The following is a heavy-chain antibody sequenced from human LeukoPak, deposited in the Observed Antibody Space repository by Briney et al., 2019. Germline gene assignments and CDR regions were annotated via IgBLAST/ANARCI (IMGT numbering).Heavy chain of an antibody. CDR2: ISWDGTT. V-gene: IGHV3-43*01. Sequence: GGSLRLSCAASGFTFEEYTMHWVRQAPGKTLEWVALISWDGTTYYTDSVKGRFTTSRDNSKDSLYLQMDTLRSEDAAFYYCVKDLSYESSGSYFDSWGQGTLVTVS. D-gene: IGHD3-22*01. J-gene: IGHJ4*02. CDR3: VKDLSYESSGSYFDS. CDR1: GFTFEEYT.